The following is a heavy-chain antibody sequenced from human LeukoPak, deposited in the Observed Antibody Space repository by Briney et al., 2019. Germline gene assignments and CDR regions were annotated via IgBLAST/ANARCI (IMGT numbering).Heavy chain of an antibody. D-gene: IGHD2-2*01. CDR1: GYTFTTFG. Sequence: SVKVSCKASGYTFTTFGITWVRQAPGLGLEWMGWISAYTGNTNYAPKFQGRVTMTTDTSTSTAHMELRSLTSDDTAVYYCARVASTTCDCPDYFDYWGQGTLVTVSS. CDR3: ARVASTTCDCPDYFDY. J-gene: IGHJ4*02. CDR2: ISAYTGNT. V-gene: IGHV1-18*01.